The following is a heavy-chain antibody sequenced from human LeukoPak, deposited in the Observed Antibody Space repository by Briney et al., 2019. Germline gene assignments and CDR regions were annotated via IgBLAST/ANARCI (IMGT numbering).Heavy chain of an antibody. Sequence: PGASVKVSCKASGGTFSSYAISWVRHAPGQGLEWMGGIIPIFGTANYAQKFQGRVTITADTSTSTAYMELSSLRSEDTAAYYCARVVGLTGYSSSWYSGYYYYMDVWGKGTTVTVSS. J-gene: IGHJ6*03. CDR1: GGTFSSYA. V-gene: IGHV1-69*06. CDR3: ARVVGLTGYSSSWYSGYYYYMDV. D-gene: IGHD6-13*01. CDR2: IIPIFGTA.